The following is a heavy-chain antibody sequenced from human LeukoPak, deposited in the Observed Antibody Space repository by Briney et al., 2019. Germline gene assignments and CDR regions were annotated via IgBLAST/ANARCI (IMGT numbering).Heavy chain of an antibody. J-gene: IGHJ6*02. CDR3: ARDSSGYYQRDYYYYGMDV. Sequence: ASVKVSCKASGYTFTGYYMHWVRQAPGQGLEWMGWINPNSGNTGYAQKFQGRVTMTRNTSISTAYMELSSLRSEGTAVYYCARDSSGYYQRDYYYYGMDVWGQGTTVTVSS. D-gene: IGHD3-22*01. V-gene: IGHV1-8*02. CDR2: INPNSGNT. CDR1: GYTFTGYY.